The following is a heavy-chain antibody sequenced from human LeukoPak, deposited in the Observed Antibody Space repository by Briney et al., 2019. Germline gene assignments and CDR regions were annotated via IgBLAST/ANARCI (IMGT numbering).Heavy chain of an antibody. CDR2: IYYSGST. V-gene: IGHV4-59*08. Sequence: SETLSLTCTVSGGSISNYYWSWVRQPPGKGLEWIGYIYYSGSTTYNPSLKSRVTISVDTSKNQFSLKLNAVTAADTAVYYCARRGYSSSGGYFDYWGQGTLVTVSS. D-gene: IGHD6-13*01. J-gene: IGHJ4*02. CDR1: GGSISNYY. CDR3: ARRGYSSSGGYFDY.